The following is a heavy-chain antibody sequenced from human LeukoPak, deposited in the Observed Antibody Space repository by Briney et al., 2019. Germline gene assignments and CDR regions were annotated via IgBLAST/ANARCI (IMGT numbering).Heavy chain of an antibody. CDR3: ARDSAIGYDWGYYFDY. V-gene: IGHV3-30*04. Sequence: PGGSLRLSCAASGFTFSSYAMHWVRQAPGKGLEWVAVISYDGSNKYYADSVKGRFTISRDNSKNTLYLQMNSLRAEDTAVYYCARDSAIGYDWGYYFDYWGQGTLVTVSS. J-gene: IGHJ4*02. D-gene: IGHD5-12*01. CDR2: ISYDGSNK. CDR1: GFTFSSYA.